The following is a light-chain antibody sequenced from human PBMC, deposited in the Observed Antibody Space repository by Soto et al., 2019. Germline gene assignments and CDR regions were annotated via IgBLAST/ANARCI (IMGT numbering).Light chain of an antibody. J-gene: IGKJ3*01. CDR2: SAS. CDR3: QQLDSDPLT. Sequence: DIQLTQSPSFLSASVGERVTITCRASQGIAGYLAWYQQKPGKAPKLLIYSASTLQSGVPSRFSGSGSGTEFSLTISSLQPEDFATYYGQQLDSDPLTFGPGTKVDIK. V-gene: IGKV1-9*01. CDR1: QGIAGY.